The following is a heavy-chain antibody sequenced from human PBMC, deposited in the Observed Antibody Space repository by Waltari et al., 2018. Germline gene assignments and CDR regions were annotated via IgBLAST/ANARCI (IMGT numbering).Heavy chain of an antibody. V-gene: IGHV1-2*02. CDR3: ARARQQLAGGWFDP. CDR1: GYTFTGYY. D-gene: IGHD6-13*01. Sequence: QVQLVQSGAEVKKPGASVKVSCKASGYTFTGYYMNWVRQAPGQGLEWMGWINPNSGGTNDAQKFQGRVTMTRDTSISTAYMELSRLRSDDTAVYYCARARQQLAGGWFDPWGQGTLVTVSS. CDR2: INPNSGGT. J-gene: IGHJ5*02.